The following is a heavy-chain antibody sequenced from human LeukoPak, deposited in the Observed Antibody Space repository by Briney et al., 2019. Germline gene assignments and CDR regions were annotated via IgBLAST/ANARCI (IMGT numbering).Heavy chain of an antibody. V-gene: IGHV3-23*01. J-gene: IGHJ4*02. Sequence: QSGGSLRLSCAASGFTFSSYAMSWVRQAPGKGLEWVSAISGSGGSTYYTDSVKGRFTISRDNSKNTLYLQMNSLRAEDTALYYSARDTVGATDYWGQGTLVTVSS. CDR2: ISGSGGST. CDR1: GFTFSSYA. CDR3: ARDTVGATDY. D-gene: IGHD1-26*01.